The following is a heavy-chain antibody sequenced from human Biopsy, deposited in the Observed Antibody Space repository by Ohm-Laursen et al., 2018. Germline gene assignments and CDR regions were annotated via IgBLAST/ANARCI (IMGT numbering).Heavy chain of an antibody. CDR1: SGSISGNY. Sequence: TLSLTWAVSSGSISGNYWGWIRHHPGKGLKWIGNIFYSANTYYNPSLKSRVTISVDTSKNQFSLKLSSVTAADTAVYYCARLGSGDYFPTFFDFWGQGALVTVSS. CDR3: ARLGSGDYFPTFFDF. CDR2: IFYSANT. J-gene: IGHJ4*02. D-gene: IGHD5-12*01. V-gene: IGHV4-31*11.